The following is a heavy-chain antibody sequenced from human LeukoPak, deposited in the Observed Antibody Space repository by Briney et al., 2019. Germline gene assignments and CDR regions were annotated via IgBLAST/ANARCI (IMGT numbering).Heavy chain of an antibody. CDR3: ARGPGSGWPLDY. CDR2: IYYSGST. V-gene: IGHV4-59*01. CDR1: GGSISSYY. Sequence: SETLSLICTVSGGSISSYYWSWIRQPPGKGLEWIGYIYYSGSTNYNPSLKSRVTISVDTSKNQFSLKLSSVTAADTAVYYCARGPGSGWPLDYWGQGTLVTVSS. J-gene: IGHJ4*02. D-gene: IGHD6-19*01.